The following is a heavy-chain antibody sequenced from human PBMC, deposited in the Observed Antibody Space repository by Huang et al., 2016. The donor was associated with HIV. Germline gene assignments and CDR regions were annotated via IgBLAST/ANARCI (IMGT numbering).Heavy chain of an antibody. J-gene: IGHJ4*02. CDR1: GYTFISYD. V-gene: IGHV1-8*01. CDR3: TRGRWAGAHIFDY. CDR2: MNPKSGNT. Sequence: QVRLVQSGADVKKPGASVKVSCKASGYTFISYDINWVRQAPGQGLEWMGWMNPKSGNTGDAQKFQGGVTFTRNTSRDTAYMELSGLRSEDTAVYYCTRGRWAGAHIFDYWGQGTLVSVSS. D-gene: IGHD6-19*01.